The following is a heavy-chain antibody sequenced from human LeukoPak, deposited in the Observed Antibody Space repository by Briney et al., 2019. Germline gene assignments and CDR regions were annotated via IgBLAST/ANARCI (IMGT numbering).Heavy chain of an antibody. J-gene: IGHJ2*01. Sequence: GGSLRLSCAASGIIFSNYAMHWVRQGPGKGLECISTISSDGGSTYYANSVKGRFTISRDNSKNTLYLQMGSLSAEDMAVYYCARGRQGAKTRYFDLWGRGTRVTVSS. CDR3: ARGRQGAKTRYFDL. V-gene: IGHV3-64*01. CDR1: GIIFSNYA. CDR2: ISSDGGST. D-gene: IGHD1-26*01.